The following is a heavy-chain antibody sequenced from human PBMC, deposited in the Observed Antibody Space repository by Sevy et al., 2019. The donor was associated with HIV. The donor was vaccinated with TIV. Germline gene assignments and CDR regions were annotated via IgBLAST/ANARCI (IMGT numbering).Heavy chain of an antibody. D-gene: IGHD6-13*01. CDR1: GRSIKYYY. CDR3: ASHEDWGSSSWFRFAP. CDR2: IFYSGSA. V-gene: IGHV4-59*01. Sequence: SLTCSVSGRSIKYYYWSWIRQPPGKGLEWIGNIFYSGSANYNPSLKGRVTISVDTSKNQFSLRLNSVTAADTAVYYCASHEDWGSSSWFRFAPWGQGTLVTVSS. J-gene: IGHJ5*02.